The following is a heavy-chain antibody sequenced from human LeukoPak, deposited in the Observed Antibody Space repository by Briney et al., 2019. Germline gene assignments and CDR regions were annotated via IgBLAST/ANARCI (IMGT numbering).Heavy chain of an antibody. V-gene: IGHV3-48*02. CDR2: ISSSSSTI. D-gene: IGHD6-19*01. CDR3: ARERRAVAGTLFDY. CDR1: GFTFSSYS. J-gene: IGHJ4*02. Sequence: GGSLRLSCAASGFTFSSYSMNWVRQAPGKGLEWVSYISSSSSTIYYADSVKGRFTISRDNAKNSLYLQMNSLRDEDTAVYYCARERRAVAGTLFDYGGQGTLVTVSS.